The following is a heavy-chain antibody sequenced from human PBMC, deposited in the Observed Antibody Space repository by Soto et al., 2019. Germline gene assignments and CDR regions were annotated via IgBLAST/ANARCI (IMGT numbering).Heavy chain of an antibody. CDR1: GLTFRNSG. D-gene: IGHD2-21*01. CDR3: AKDRSASHLDY. V-gene: IGHV3-33*06. J-gene: IGHJ4*02. CDR2: IWFDGSNK. Sequence: LRLSCAASGLTFRNSGFHWVRQAPGRGLEWVAVIWFDGSNKYYADSVKGRFAISKDNSKNMLYLQMDSLRAEDTAVYFCAKDRSASHLDYWGQGSLVTVSS.